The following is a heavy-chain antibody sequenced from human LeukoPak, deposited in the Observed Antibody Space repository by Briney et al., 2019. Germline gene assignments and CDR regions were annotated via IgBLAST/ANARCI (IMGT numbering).Heavy chain of an antibody. CDR3: ARVPYYYDSSGYYYDY. V-gene: IGHV4-31*11. CDR2: IYYSGST. Sequence: PSETLSLTCAVSGGSISSGGYYWSWIRQHPGKGLEWIGYIYYSGSTYYNPSLKGRVTISVDTSKNQFSLKLSSVTAADTAVYYCARVPYYYDSSGYYYDYWGQGTLVTVSS. D-gene: IGHD3-22*01. CDR1: GGSISSGGYY. J-gene: IGHJ4*02.